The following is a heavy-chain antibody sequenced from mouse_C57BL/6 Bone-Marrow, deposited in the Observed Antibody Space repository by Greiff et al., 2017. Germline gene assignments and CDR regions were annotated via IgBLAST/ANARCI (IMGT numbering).Heavy chain of an antibody. D-gene: IGHD2-12*01. CDR2: IHPNSGST. Sequence: QVQLQQPGAELVKPGASVKLSCKASGYTFTSYWMHWVKQRPGQGLEWIGMIHPNSGSTKYNEKFKSKATLTVDKSSSTAYMQLDSLTSEDSAVYFCANGGIVTTRYNFDYWGQGTTLTVSS. J-gene: IGHJ2*01. CDR1: GYTFTSYW. V-gene: IGHV1-64*01. CDR3: ANGGIVTTRYNFDY.